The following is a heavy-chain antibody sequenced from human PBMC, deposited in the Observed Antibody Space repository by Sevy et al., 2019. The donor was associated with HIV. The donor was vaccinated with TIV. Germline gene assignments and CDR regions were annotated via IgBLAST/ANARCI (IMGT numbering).Heavy chain of an antibody. V-gene: IGHV3-13*01. CDR3: ARESLYDSSGRDGFDL. CDR1: GFTFSNYD. CDR2: ITTTGDT. Sequence: GGSLRLSCAASGFTFSNYDMHWVRQATGKGLEWVSLITTTGDTYYPGSVKGRFTISIENAKNSLYIQMNSLRAGDTAVYYCARESLYDSSGRDGFDLWGQGTMVTVSS. D-gene: IGHD3-22*01. J-gene: IGHJ3*01.